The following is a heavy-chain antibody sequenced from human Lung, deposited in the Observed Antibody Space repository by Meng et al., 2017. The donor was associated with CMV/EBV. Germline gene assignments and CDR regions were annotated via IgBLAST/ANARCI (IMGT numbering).Heavy chain of an antibody. Sequence: QGQRQESGPGLLKPSKLLSLTCTVSGGSISSGDYYWSWIRQSPGKGLEWIGYIYYTGSTYYNPSLRSRVAISIDTSKNQFSLKLTSVTAADTAVYFCARTNYGDYNWFDPWGQGTLVTVSS. V-gene: IGHV4-30-4*01. CDR2: IYYTGST. CDR3: ARTNYGDYNWFDP. CDR1: GGSISSGDYY. D-gene: IGHD4-17*01. J-gene: IGHJ5*02.